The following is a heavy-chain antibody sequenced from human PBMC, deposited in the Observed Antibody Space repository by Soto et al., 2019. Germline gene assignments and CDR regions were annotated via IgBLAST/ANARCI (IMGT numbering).Heavy chain of an antibody. D-gene: IGHD6-19*01. V-gene: IGHV3-74*01. CDR1: GFTFSNWW. CDR3: ARDYISGTPNY. J-gene: IGHJ4*02. CDR2: IKGDGSTT. Sequence: GGSLRLSCAASGFTFSNWWMHWVRQTPGRGLVWVSHIKGDGSTTNYADSVKGRFTISRDNAKNTLYLQTNSLRVEDTGVYYCARDYISGTPNYWGQGTLVTVSS.